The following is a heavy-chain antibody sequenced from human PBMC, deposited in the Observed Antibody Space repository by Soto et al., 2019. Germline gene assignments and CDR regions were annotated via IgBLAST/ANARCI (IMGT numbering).Heavy chain of an antibody. CDR1: GYTFTSYA. CDR3: ARDRYDFWSGTMDV. J-gene: IGHJ6*01. V-gene: IGHV1-3*01. CDR2: INAGNGNT. D-gene: IGHD3-3*01. Sequence: GASMKVSCKASGYTFTSYAMHWVRQAPGQRLEWMGWINAGNGNTKDSQKFQGRVTITRDTSASTAYMELSSLRSEDTAVYYCARDRYDFWSGTMDVWGKGTTVTVSS.